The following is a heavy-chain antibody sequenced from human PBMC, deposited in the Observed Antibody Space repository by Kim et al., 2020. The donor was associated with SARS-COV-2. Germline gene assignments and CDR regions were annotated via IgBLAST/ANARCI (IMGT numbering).Heavy chain of an antibody. V-gene: IGHV4-39*07. J-gene: IGHJ3*02. CDR3: ARVPMGQDAFDI. Sequence: YYNPSLKSRVTISVDTSKNQFSLKLSSVTAADTAVYYCARVPMGQDAFDIWGQGTMVTVSS.